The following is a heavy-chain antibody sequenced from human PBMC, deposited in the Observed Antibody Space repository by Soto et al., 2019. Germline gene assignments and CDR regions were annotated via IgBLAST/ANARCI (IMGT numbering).Heavy chain of an antibody. CDR3: ARGGIAAAYNSFEY. D-gene: IGHD6-13*01. CDR1: GGSISSYY. J-gene: IGHJ4*02. Sequence: PSETLSLTCTVSGGSISSYYWSWIRQPPGKGLEWIGYIYYSGSTNYNPSLKSRVTISVDTSKNQFSLKLSSVTAADTAVYYCARGGIAAAYNSFEYWGQGTLVTVSS. V-gene: IGHV4-59*01. CDR2: IYYSGST.